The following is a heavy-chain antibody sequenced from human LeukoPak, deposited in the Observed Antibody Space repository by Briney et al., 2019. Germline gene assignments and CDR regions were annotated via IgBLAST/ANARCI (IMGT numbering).Heavy chain of an antibody. D-gene: IGHD3-10*01. CDR2: IYHTGST. J-gene: IGHJ4*02. Sequence: SETLSLTCTVSGGSISGSNYDRGWIRQPPGKGLEWIGGIYHTGSTHYNPSLKSRVTISVDTSKNQLSLRLKSVTAADTAMYYCILGGKLDYWGQGILVTVSS. CDR3: ILGGKLDY. V-gene: IGHV4-39*01. CDR1: GGSISGSNYD.